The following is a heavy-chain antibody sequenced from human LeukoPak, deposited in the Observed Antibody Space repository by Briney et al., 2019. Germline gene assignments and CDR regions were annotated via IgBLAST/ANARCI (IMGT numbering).Heavy chain of an antibody. CDR1: GFTFDDYA. V-gene: IGHV3-9*01. CDR3: AREGTGSYMDV. Sequence: PGRSLRLSCAASGFTFDDYAMHWVRQAPGKGLEWVSGISWNSGSIGYADSVKGRFTISRDNAKNTLYPQVNSLRVEDTAVYYCAREGTGSYMDVWGKGTTVTVSS. D-gene: IGHD1/OR15-1a*01. J-gene: IGHJ6*03. CDR2: ISWNSGSI.